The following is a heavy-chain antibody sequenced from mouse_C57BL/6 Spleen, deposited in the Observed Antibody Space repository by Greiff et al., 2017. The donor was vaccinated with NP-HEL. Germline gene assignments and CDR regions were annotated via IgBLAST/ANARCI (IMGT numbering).Heavy chain of an antibody. D-gene: IGHD2-5*01. CDR3: ARVYSNYFDY. J-gene: IGHJ2*01. Sequence: EVQLMESGGGLVKPGGSLKLSCAASGFTFSSYAMSWVRQTPEKRLEWVATISDGGSYTYYPDNVKGRFTISRDNAKNNLYLQMSHLKSEDTAMYYCARVYSNYFDYWGQGTTLTVSS. CDR2: ISDGGSYT. V-gene: IGHV5-4*01. CDR1: GFTFSSYA.